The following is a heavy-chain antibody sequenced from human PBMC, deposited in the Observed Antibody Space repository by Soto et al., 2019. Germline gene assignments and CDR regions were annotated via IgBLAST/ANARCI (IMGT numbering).Heavy chain of an antibody. D-gene: IGHD3-10*01. V-gene: IGHV3-20*04. Sequence: EVKLVESRGGVVRPGGSLRLSCAASGFTFDDYGMSWVRQAPGKGLEWVSGINWNGGSTGYADSVKGRFTISRDNAKNSLYLQMNSLRAEDTALYYCARLYGSGSTRRVRIDYWGQGTLVTVSS. CDR2: INWNGGST. CDR1: GFTFDDYG. CDR3: ARLYGSGSTRRVRIDY. J-gene: IGHJ4*02.